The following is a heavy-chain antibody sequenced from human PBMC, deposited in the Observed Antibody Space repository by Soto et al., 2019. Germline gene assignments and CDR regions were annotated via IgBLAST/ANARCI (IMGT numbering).Heavy chain of an antibody. V-gene: IGHV3-21*01. CDR2: ISSSSSYI. CDR3: ATGQYYYDSSGYRFDI. J-gene: IGHJ3*02. Sequence: QAPGKGLEWASCISSSSSYIDYADSVKGRFTISRDNAKNSLHLQMNSLRAEDTAVYYCATGQYYYDSSGYRFDIWGQGTMVTVSS. D-gene: IGHD3-22*01.